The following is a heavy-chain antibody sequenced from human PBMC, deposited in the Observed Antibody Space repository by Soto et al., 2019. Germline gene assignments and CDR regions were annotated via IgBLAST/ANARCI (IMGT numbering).Heavy chain of an antibody. CDR2: ISYDGSNK. D-gene: IGHD6-19*01. J-gene: IGHJ6*02. V-gene: IGHV3-30*18. CDR1: GFTFSSYG. CDR3: AKDQGQWLPDYYGMDV. Sequence: PGGSLRLSCAASGFTFSSYGMHWVRQAPGKGLEWVAVISYDGSNKYYADSVKGRFTISRDNFKNTLYLQMNSLRAEDTAVYYCAKDQGQWLPDYYGMDVWGQGTTVTVSS.